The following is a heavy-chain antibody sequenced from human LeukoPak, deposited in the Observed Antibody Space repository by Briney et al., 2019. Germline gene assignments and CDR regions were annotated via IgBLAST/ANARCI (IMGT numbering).Heavy chain of an antibody. CDR2: ISSSGSTI. D-gene: IGHD4-23*01. CDR1: GFTFSSYE. J-gene: IGHJ6*03. CDR3: ARSLNDYGGNPHYYYYMDV. V-gene: IGHV3-48*03. Sequence: GGSLRLSCAASGFTFSSYEMNWVRQAPGKGLEWVSYISSSGSTIYYADSVKGRFTISRDNAKNSLYLQMNSLRAEDTAVYYCARSLNDYGGNPHYYYYMDVWGKGTTVTISS.